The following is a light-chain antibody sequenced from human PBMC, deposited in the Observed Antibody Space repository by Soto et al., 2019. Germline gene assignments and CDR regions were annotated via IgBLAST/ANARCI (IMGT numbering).Light chain of an antibody. J-gene: IGLJ1*01. V-gene: IGLV2-14*03. CDR1: SSDVGGYNY. CDR3: SSYTSSSTLVYV. Sequence: QSALTQPASVSGSPGQSITISCTGTSSDVGGYNYVSWYQHHPGKAPKLMIYDVSNRPSGVANRFSGSKSGNTASLTISGLQAEDEPDYYCSSYTSSSTLVYVFGTGTKLTVL. CDR2: DVS.